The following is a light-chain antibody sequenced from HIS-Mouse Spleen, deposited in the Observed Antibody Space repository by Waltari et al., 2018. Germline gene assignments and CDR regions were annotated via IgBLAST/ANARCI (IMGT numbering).Light chain of an antibody. CDR3: SSYTSSSTLVV. Sequence: QSALTQPASVSVSPGQSITISCTGTSSDVGGYNYVSWYQKHPGKAPKLMIYDVSNRPSGVSNRFSGSKSGNTASLTISGLQAEDEADYYCSSYTSSSTLVVFGGGTKLTVL. V-gene: IGLV2-14*03. J-gene: IGLJ2*01. CDR2: DVS. CDR1: SSDVGGYNY.